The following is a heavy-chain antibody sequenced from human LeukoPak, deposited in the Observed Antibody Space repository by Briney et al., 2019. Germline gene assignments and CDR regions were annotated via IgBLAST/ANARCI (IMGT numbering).Heavy chain of an antibody. Sequence: ASVKVSCKASGYTFTGYYMHWVRQAPGQGLEWMGWINPNSGGTNYAQKFQGRVTMTRDTSISTAYMELRSLRSDDTAVYYCARDFGLGPEDCGGDCWAEYYYYYMDVWGKGTTVTVSS. V-gene: IGHV1-2*02. J-gene: IGHJ6*03. CDR2: INPNSGGT. CDR3: ARDFGLGPEDCGGDCWAEYYYYYMDV. CDR1: GYTFTGYY. D-gene: IGHD2-21*02.